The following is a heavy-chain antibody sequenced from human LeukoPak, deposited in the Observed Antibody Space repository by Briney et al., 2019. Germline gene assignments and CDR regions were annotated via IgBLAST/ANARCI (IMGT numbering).Heavy chain of an antibody. J-gene: IGHJ3*02. D-gene: IGHD3-22*01. CDR1: GYTFTGYY. Sequence: ASVKVSCKASGYTFTGYYMHWVRQAPGQGLEWMGWINPNSGGTNYAQKFQGRVTMTRDTSISTAYMELSRLRSDDTAVYYCARATLITMIVVDDAFDIWGQGTMVTVSS. CDR2: INPNSGGT. CDR3: ARATLITMIVVDDAFDI. V-gene: IGHV1-2*02.